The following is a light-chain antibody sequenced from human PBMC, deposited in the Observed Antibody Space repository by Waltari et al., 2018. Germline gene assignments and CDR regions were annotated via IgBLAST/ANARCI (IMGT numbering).Light chain of an antibody. CDR1: QSLVQSDGNTF. Sequence: DVVMTQSPLSLAVTLGQTASISCWSSQSLVQSDGNTFLNWFHQRAGQSPRRLIYKVSNRESGVPDRFSGSGSGTAFTLKISRVEAEDVGIFYCLQSSQWPYAFGQGTKLEIK. CDR2: KVS. CDR3: LQSSQWPYA. J-gene: IGKJ2*01. V-gene: IGKV2-30*02.